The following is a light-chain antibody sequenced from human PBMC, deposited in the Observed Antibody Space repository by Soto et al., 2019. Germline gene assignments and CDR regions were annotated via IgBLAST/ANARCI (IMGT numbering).Light chain of an antibody. CDR1: QGISNS. CDR3: LQTYSIPCT. V-gene: IGKV1-39*01. J-gene: IGKJ1*01. Sequence: DIQMTQSPSSLSASAGDRVTITCRASQGISNSLNWYQQKPGKAPNLLIYAASNLKSGVPSRFSGSGSGTDFILTISSLQPEDFATYYCLQTYSIPCTFGQGSKVAIK. CDR2: AAS.